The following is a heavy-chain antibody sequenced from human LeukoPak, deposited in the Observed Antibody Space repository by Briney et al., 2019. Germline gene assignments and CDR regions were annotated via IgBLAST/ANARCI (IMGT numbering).Heavy chain of an antibody. CDR2: IYYSGST. Sequence: PSETLSLTCTVSGGSISSGGYYWSWIRQHPGKGLEWIGYIYYSGSTYYNPSLKSRVTISVDTSKNRFSLKLSSVTAADTAVYYCARDRLQYRWFDPWGQGTLVTVSS. V-gene: IGHV4-31*03. J-gene: IGHJ5*02. CDR3: ARDRLQYRWFDP. CDR1: GGSISSGGYY. D-gene: IGHD5-12*01.